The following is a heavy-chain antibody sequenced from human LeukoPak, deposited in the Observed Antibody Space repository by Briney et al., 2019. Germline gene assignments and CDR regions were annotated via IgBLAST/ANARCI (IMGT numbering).Heavy chain of an antibody. D-gene: IGHD6-13*01. V-gene: IGHV3-7*01. CDR3: ARDAEGSSIDY. CDR1: GFPFSSYW. Sequence: PGGSLRLSCVASGFPFSSYWMTWVRQAPGKGLEWVANIKQDGSKKSYVDSVKGRFTISRDNAKNSLYLQMNSLRAEDTAVYYCARDAEGSSIDYWGQGTLVTVSS. CDR2: IKQDGSKK. J-gene: IGHJ4*02.